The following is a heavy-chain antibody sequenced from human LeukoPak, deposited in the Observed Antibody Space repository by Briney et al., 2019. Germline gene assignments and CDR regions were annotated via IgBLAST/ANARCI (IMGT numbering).Heavy chain of an antibody. D-gene: IGHD6-13*01. CDR1: GLTFSSYA. Sequence: GGSLRLSCAASGLTFSSYAMHWVRQAPGKGLEWVAVISYDETNKYYADSVKGRFTISRDNSKNTLYLQMNSLRAEDTAVYYCATSPRYKQQLGYFDYWGQGTLVTVSS. CDR3: ATSPRYKQQLGYFDY. J-gene: IGHJ4*02. V-gene: IGHV3-30-3*01. CDR2: ISYDETNK.